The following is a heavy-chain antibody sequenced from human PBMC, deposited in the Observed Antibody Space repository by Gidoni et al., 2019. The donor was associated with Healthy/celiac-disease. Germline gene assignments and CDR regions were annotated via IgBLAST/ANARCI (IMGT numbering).Heavy chain of an antibody. Sequence: QVQLQQWGAGLLKPSETLSLTCAVYGGSFSGYYWSWIRQPPGKGLEWIGDINHSGSTNYNPSLKSRVTISVDTSKNQFSLKLSSVTAADTAVYYCARGRLVPAARFDYWGQGTLVTVSS. V-gene: IGHV4-34*01. D-gene: IGHD2-2*01. CDR1: GGSFSGYY. CDR2: INHSGST. CDR3: ARGRLVPAARFDY. J-gene: IGHJ4*02.